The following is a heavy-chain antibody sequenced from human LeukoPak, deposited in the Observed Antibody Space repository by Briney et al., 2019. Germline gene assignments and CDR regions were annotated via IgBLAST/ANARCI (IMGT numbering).Heavy chain of an antibody. D-gene: IGHD6-19*01. J-gene: IGHJ4*02. Sequence: SETLSLTCTVSGGSISSSSYYWGWIRQPPGKGLEWIGSIYYSGSTYYNPSLKSRVTISVDTSKNQFSLKLSSVTAADTAMYYCARLGGGASGWYEGRGDFDCWGQGTLVTVS. CDR2: IYYSGST. CDR1: GGSISSSSYY. CDR3: ARLGGGASGWYEGRGDFDC. V-gene: IGHV4-39*01.